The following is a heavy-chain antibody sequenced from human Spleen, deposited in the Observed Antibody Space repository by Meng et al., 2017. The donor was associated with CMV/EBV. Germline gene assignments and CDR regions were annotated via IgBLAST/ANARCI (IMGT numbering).Heavy chain of an antibody. CDR2: INHSGST. CDR1: GGSFSGYY. D-gene: IGHD6-6*01. J-gene: IGHJ4*02. Sequence: CAVYGGSFSGYYWRWIRQPPGKGLEWIGEINHSGSTNYNPSLKSRVTISVDTSKNQFSLKLTSVTAADTAVYYCARGSLSSSYYFDFWGQGTLVTVSS. CDR3: ARGSLSSSYYFDF. V-gene: IGHV4-34*01.